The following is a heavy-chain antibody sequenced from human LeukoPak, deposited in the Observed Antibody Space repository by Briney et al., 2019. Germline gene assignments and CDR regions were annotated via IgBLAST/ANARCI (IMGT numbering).Heavy chain of an antibody. J-gene: IGHJ4*02. V-gene: IGHV4-59*12. D-gene: IGHD3/OR15-3a*01. CDR1: GGSISSYY. CDR2: ISNSGIT. Sequence: SETLSLTCTVSGGSISSYYWSWIRQPPGKGLEWIGYISNSGITNYNPSLKSRVTISVDTSKNQFSLKLSSVTAADTAVYFCARGPLGLFDYWGQGTLVTVSS. CDR3: ARGPLGLFDY.